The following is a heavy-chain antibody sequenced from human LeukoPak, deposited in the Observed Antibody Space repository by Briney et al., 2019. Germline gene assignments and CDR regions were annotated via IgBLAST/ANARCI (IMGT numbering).Heavy chain of an antibody. V-gene: IGHV4-59*01. Sequence: SETLSLTCTVSGDSNSGYYWSWIRQPPGKGLEWIGYIYYSGRTDYNPSLKSRATISEDTSKNQFSLKLNSVTAVDTAMYYCARSRQEYYYGMDVWGQGTTVTVSS. J-gene: IGHJ6*02. CDR2: IYYSGRT. CDR3: ARSRQEYYYGMDV. CDR1: GDSNSGYY.